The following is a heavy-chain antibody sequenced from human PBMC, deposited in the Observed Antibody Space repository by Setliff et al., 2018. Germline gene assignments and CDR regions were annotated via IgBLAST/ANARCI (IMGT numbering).Heavy chain of an antibody. J-gene: IGHJ3*01. D-gene: IGHD2-2*01. CDR1: GYIFTNYW. Sequence: GESLKVTCKASGYIFTNYWVGCVRQMPGKGLECVSVIYPGDSDTRYSPSFQGQVTISADKSINTAYLQWSSLKASDTAIYYCTRHEDRNKCTSSSCYRENDAFDVWGQGAMVT. V-gene: IGHV5-51*01. CDR3: TRHEDRNKCTSSSCYRENDAFDV. CDR2: IYPGDSDT.